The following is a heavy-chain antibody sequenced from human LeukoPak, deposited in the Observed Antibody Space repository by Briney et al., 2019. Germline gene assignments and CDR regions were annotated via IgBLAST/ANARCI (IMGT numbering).Heavy chain of an antibody. J-gene: IGHJ4*02. CDR2: ISSSSSYI. D-gene: IGHD3-22*01. Sequence: GGSLRLSCAAAGFTFSSYSMNWVRQAPGKGLEWVSSISSSSSYIYYADSVKGRFTISRDNAKNSLYLQMNNLRVEDTAVYYCAPTYYYESSGHQGGQGTLVTVSA. CDR1: GFTFSSYS. CDR3: APTYYYESSGHQ. V-gene: IGHV3-21*01.